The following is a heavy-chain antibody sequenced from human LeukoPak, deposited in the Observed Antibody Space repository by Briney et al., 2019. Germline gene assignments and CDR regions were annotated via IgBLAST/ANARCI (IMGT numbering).Heavy chain of an antibody. CDR2: INHNGEMI. Sequence: GGSLRLSCAASGFTFSNYVMSWVRQAPGKGLEWVSYINHNGEMIFYPDFVKGRFTISRDSAKSSLYLQMNSLRDEDTAVYYCARDNDWAFHYWGQGTLVTVSS. CDR3: ARDNDWAFHY. J-gene: IGHJ4*02. D-gene: IGHD3-9*01. V-gene: IGHV3-48*02. CDR1: GFTFSNYV.